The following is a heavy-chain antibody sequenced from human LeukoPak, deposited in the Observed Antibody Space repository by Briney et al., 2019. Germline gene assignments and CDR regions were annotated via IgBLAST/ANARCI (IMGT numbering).Heavy chain of an antibody. CDR2: ISPYNGNT. Sequence: EASVKVSCKASGYTFTSYYMHWVRQAPGQGLEWMGWISPYNGNTEYGQKVQGRVTMTTDRPTTTASMELRSLRSDDTAMYYCARVRPPNIVDSVMDYKYYHDMDVWGQGTTVTVSS. D-gene: IGHD5-18*01. CDR1: GYTFTSYY. CDR3: ARVRPPNIVDSVMDYKYYHDMDV. J-gene: IGHJ6*02. V-gene: IGHV1-18*04.